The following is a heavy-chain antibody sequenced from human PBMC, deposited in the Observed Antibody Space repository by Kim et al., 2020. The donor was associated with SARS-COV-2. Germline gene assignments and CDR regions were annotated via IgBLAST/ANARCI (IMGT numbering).Heavy chain of an antibody. J-gene: IGHJ6*01. CDR3: ARQISWFGDNMDYYYYG. CDR2: IYYSGST. V-gene: IGHV4-39*01. CDR1: GGSISSSSYY. Sequence: SETLSLTCTVSGGSISSSSYYWGWIRQPPGKGLEWIGSIYYSGSTYYNPSLKSRVTISVDTSKNQFSLKLSSVTAVDTAVYYCARQISWFGDNMDYYYYG. D-gene: IGHD3-10*01.